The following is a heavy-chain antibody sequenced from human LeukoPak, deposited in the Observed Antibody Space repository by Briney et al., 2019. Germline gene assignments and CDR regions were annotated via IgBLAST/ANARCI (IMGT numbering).Heavy chain of an antibody. J-gene: IGHJ3*02. CDR1: GYTFTGYY. V-gene: IGHV1-2*02. CDR2: INPNSGGT. Sequence: ASVKVSCKASGYTFTGYYMHWVRQAPGQGLVWMGWINPNSGGTNYAQKFQGRVTMTRDTSISTAYMELSRLRADDTAVYYCARAAAVDGKRNDAFDIWGQGAMVTVSS. D-gene: IGHD6-19*01. CDR3: ARAAAVDGKRNDAFDI.